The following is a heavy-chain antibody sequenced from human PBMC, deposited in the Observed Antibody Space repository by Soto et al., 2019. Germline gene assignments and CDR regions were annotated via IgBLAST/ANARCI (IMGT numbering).Heavy chain of an antibody. J-gene: IGHJ1*01. Sequence: GGSLRLSCAASGFTFDDYAMHWVRQVPGKGLEWVSGINWNSGSIGYGDSVKGRFAISRDNAKNSLHLQMNSLSAEDTAFYYCVKDESINWYSGNSRHWGQGTLVTVSS. D-gene: IGHD6-13*01. CDR2: INWNSGSI. CDR3: VKDESINWYSGNSRH. CDR1: GFTFDDYA. V-gene: IGHV3-9*01.